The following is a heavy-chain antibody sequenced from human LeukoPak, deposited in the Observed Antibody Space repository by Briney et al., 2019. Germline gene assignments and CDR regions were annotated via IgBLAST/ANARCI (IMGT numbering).Heavy chain of an antibody. D-gene: IGHD6-19*01. Sequence: LETLSLTCTVSGGSISSYYWSWIRQPAGKGLEWIGRIYTSGSTNYNPSLKSRVTMSVDTSKNQFSLKLSSVTAADTAVYYCARVTSLYSSGWYWFDPWGQGTLVTVSS. CDR2: IYTSGST. CDR3: ARVTSLYSSGWYWFDP. J-gene: IGHJ5*02. CDR1: GGSISSYY. V-gene: IGHV4-4*07.